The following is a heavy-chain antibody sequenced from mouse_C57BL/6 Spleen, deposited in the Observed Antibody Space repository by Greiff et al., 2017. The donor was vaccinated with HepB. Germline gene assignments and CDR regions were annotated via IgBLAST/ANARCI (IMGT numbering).Heavy chain of an antibody. V-gene: IGHV1-53*01. Sequence: VKLQQPGTELVKPGASVKLSCKASGYTFTSYWMHWVKQRPGQGLEWIGNINPSNGGTNYNEKFKSKATLTVDKSSSTAYMQLSSLTSEDSAVYYCARPDGYYEYFDVWGTGTTVTVSS. D-gene: IGHD2-3*01. CDR1: GYTFTSYW. J-gene: IGHJ1*03. CDR3: ARPDGYYEYFDV. CDR2: INPSNGGT.